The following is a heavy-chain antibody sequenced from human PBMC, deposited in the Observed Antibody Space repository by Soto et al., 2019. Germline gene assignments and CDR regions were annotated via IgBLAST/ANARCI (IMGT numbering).Heavy chain of an antibody. CDR1: GFTFSSYA. J-gene: IGHJ4*02. Sequence: QVQLVESGGGVVQPGRSLRLSCAASGFTFSSYAMHWVRQAPGKGLEWVAVISYDGSNKYYADSVKGRFTISRDNSKNTLYLHMNSLRAEDTAVYYCARGGGKRSILWWSVDLGGQGTLVTVSS. D-gene: IGHD2-21*01. CDR2: ISYDGSNK. CDR3: ARGGGKRSILWWSVDL. V-gene: IGHV3-30-3*01.